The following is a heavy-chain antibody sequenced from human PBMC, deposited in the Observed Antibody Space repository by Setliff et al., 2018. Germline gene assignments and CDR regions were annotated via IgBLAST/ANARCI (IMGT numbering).Heavy chain of an antibody. J-gene: IGHJ4*02. CDR3: AREVARDDSGYYYYFDS. Sequence: TLSLTCTVSGGSISNDYYYWSWIRQPAGKGLEWIGHVYTSGSTNYHPSLKSRITISADTSKNLFSLRLSSVTAADTAMYYCAREVARDDSGYYYYFDSWGQGTLVTVSS. D-gene: IGHD3-22*01. CDR1: GGSISNDYYY. CDR2: VYTSGST. V-gene: IGHV4-61*09.